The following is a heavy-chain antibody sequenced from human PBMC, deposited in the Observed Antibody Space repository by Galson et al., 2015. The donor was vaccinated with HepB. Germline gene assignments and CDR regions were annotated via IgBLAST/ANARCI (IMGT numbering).Heavy chain of an antibody. J-gene: IGHJ4*02. D-gene: IGHD2-15*01. Sequence: SVKVSCKVSGYTFADYHMHWVRQAPGQGLEWMGRINPNSGGADCAQKFQGRVTMTRDTSISTAYMELSRLRSDDTAVYYCARPPYCSGGVCYDYWGQGTLVTVSS. V-gene: IGHV1-2*06. CDR3: ARPPYCSGGVCYDY. CDR1: GYTFADYH. CDR2: INPNSGGA.